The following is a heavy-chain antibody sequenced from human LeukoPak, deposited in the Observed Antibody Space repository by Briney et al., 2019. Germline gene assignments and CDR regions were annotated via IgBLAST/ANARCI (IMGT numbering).Heavy chain of an antibody. CDR3: ARGYRTYCGGDCYYY. Sequence: SETLSLTCTVYGGSFSGYYWSWIRQPPGKGLEWIGEINHSGSTNYNPSLKSRVTISVDTSKNQFSLKLSSVTAADTAVYYCARGYRTYCGGDCYYYWGQGTLVTVSS. V-gene: IGHV4-34*01. D-gene: IGHD2-21*02. CDR2: INHSGST. CDR1: GGSFSGYY. J-gene: IGHJ4*02.